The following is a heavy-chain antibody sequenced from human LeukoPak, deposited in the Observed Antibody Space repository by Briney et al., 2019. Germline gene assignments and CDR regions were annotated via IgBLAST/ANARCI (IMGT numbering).Heavy chain of an antibody. CDR2: MNPNSGNT. D-gene: IGHD3-10*01. Sequence: GASVKVSCKASGYTFTSYDINWVRQATGQGLEWMGWMNPNSGNTGYAQKFQGRVTMTRNTSISTAYMELSSLRSEDTAVYYCARAPSCKVWGVIEALLSQCDNWFDPWGQGTLVTVSS. CDR3: ARAPSCKVWGVIEALLSQCDNWFDP. CDR1: GYTFTSYD. V-gene: IGHV1-8*01. J-gene: IGHJ5*02.